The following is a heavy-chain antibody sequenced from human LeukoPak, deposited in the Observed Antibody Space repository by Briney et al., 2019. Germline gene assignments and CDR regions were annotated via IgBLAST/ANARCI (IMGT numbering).Heavy chain of an antibody. CDR1: GFTFSDYY. V-gene: IGHV3-11*01. D-gene: IGHD6-19*01. Sequence: PGGSLRLSCAASGFTFSDYYMSWIRQAPGKGLEWVSYISSSGSTIYYADSVKGRFTISRDNAKNSLYLQMNSLRAEDTAVYYCASIYTPGIAVTGAFDIWGQGTMVTVSS. CDR3: ASIYTPGIAVTGAFDI. J-gene: IGHJ3*02. CDR2: ISSSGSTI.